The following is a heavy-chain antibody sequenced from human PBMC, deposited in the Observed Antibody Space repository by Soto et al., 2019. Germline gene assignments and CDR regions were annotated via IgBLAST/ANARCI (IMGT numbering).Heavy chain of an antibody. D-gene: IGHD6-19*01. Sequence: GGSLRLSCEASGFNFSHYAMHWVRQAPGKGLEWLAIISLEGSNKYSAKPVKDRFTISRDNSKSTLYLQMNSLRPEDTAVYYCAKDGATPVAAQFLDSWGQGTPVTVSS. J-gene: IGHJ4*02. V-gene: IGHV3-30*18. CDR1: GFNFSHYA. CDR2: ISLEGSNK. CDR3: AKDGATPVAAQFLDS.